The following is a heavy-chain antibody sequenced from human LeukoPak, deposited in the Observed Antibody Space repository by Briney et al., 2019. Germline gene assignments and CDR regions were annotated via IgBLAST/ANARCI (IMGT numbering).Heavy chain of an antibody. CDR2: FDPEDGET. CDR3: ATVVSSSWSYNWFDT. V-gene: IGHV1-24*01. Sequence: ASVRVSCKVSGYTLTELSMHWVRPAPGKGVECMGGFDPEDGETIYAQKFQGRVTMTEDTSTATAYMELSSLRSEDTAAYYCATVVSSSWSYNWFDTWGQGTLVTVSS. J-gene: IGHJ5*02. CDR1: GYTLTELS. D-gene: IGHD6-13*01.